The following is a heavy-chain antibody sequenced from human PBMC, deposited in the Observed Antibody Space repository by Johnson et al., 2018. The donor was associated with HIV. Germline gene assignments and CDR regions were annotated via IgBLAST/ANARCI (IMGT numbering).Heavy chain of an antibody. Sequence: VQLVESGGGLVQPGGSLRLSCAASGFTFSSYDMHWVRQTTGKGLEWVSAIGTAGDTYYPGSVKGRFIISRENAKNSLYLPMNSLRAEDTALYFCARGVVGAFYIWGQGTVVTVSA. D-gene: IGHD1-26*01. V-gene: IGHV3-13*01. J-gene: IGHJ3*02. CDR1: GFTFSSYD. CDR3: ARGVVGAFYI. CDR2: IGTAGDT.